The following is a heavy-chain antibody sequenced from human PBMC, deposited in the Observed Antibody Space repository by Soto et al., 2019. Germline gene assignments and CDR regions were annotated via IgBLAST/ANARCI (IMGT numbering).Heavy chain of an antibody. CDR1: GFTFDDYA. Sequence: PGGSLRLSCAASGFTFDDYAMHWVRQAPGKGLEWVSGISWNSGSIGYADSVKGRFTISRDNAKNSLYLQMNSLRAEDTALYYCAKVRSGELSWNAFDIWGQGTMVTVSS. CDR2: ISWNSGSI. D-gene: IGHD3-16*02. J-gene: IGHJ3*02. V-gene: IGHV3-9*01. CDR3: AKVRSGELSWNAFDI.